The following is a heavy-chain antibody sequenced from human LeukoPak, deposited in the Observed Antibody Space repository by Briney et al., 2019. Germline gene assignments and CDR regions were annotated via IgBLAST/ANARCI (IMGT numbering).Heavy chain of an antibody. CDR2: IIPILGLA. CDR1: GGTFSTYA. CDR3: ARDRDFGDYEDLWYAFDI. Sequence: SVKVSCKASGGTFSTYAVSWVRQAPGQGREWVGRIIPILGLADFAQRFRGRVSITADKSTTTAYMELSSLRSEDTAVYYCARDRDFGDYEDLWYAFDIWGQGTMVAVSS. J-gene: IGHJ3*02. D-gene: IGHD4-17*01. V-gene: IGHV1-69*04.